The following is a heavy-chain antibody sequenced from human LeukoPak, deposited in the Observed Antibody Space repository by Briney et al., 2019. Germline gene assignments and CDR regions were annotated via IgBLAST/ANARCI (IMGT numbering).Heavy chain of an antibody. CDR1: GFTFSDYH. CDR2: ITSSGSTI. V-gene: IGHV3-11*01. CDR3: ASRRRSSSWFENWFDP. D-gene: IGHD6-13*01. Sequence: GGSLRPSCAASGFTFSDYHMSWIRQAPGKGLEWVSYITSSGSTIYYADSVKGRFTISRDNAKNSLYLQTNSLRAEDTAVYFCASRRRSSSWFENWFDPWGQGTLVTVSS. J-gene: IGHJ5*02.